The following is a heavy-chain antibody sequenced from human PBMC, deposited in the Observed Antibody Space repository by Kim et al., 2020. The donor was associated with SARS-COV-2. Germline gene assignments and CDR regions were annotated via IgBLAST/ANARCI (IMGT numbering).Heavy chain of an antibody. Sequence: GGSLRLSCAASGFTFSSYSMNWVRQAPGKGLEWVSSISSSSSYIYYADSVKGRFTISRDNAKNSLYLQMNSLRAEDTAVYYCARFRGSYYGSGSYYGEEPLDYWGQGTLVTVSS. CDR2: ISSSSSYI. J-gene: IGHJ4*02. V-gene: IGHV3-21*01. CDR3: ARFRGSYYGSGSYYGEEPLDY. CDR1: GFTFSSYS. D-gene: IGHD3-10*01.